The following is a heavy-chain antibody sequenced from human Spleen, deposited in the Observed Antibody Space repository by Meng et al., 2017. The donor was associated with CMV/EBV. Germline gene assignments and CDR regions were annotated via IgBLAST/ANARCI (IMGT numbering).Heavy chain of an antibody. D-gene: IGHD1-26*01. J-gene: IGHJ6*02. Sequence: GGSLRLSCAASGFTFSSYSMNWVRQAPGKGLEWISYISRDGGYVYYADSVKGRFTISKDNAKESLYLQMGSLRAEDTAVYYCARRDSRDLLRYYYYGVDVWGQGTTVTVSS. V-gene: IGHV3-21*05. CDR1: GFTFSSYS. CDR3: ARRDSRDLLRYYYYGVDV. CDR2: ISRDGGYV.